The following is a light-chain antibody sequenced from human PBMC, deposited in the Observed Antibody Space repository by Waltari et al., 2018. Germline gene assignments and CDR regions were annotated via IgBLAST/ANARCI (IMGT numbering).Light chain of an antibody. Sequence: EIVLTQSPATLSLSPGERATLSCRASQNISSYLAWYQQKPGQAPRLLIYDTSRRATGIPARFSGSGSGTDFTLTISSLEPEDFAVYSCLQRSNWPLTFGGGTNVDIK. V-gene: IGKV3-11*01. CDR2: DTS. CDR3: LQRSNWPLT. CDR1: QNISSY. J-gene: IGKJ4*01.